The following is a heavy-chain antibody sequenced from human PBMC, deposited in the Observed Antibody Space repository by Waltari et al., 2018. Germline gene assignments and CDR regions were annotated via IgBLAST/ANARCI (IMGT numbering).Heavy chain of an antibody. CDR1: GGSFSGYY. V-gene: IGHV4-34*01. CDR3: ARQFSSGWYSEY. D-gene: IGHD6-19*01. J-gene: IGHJ4*02. CDR2: INHSGST. Sequence: QVQLQQWGAGLLKPSETLSLTCAVYGGSFSGYYWSWIRQSPGKGLEWIGEINHSGSTNYNPSLKRRVTISVDTSKNQFSLKVSSVTAADTAVYYCARQFSSGWYSEYWGQGTLVTVSS.